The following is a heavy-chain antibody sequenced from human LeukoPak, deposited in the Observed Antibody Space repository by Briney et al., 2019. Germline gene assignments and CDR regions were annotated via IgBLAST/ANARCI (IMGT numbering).Heavy chain of an antibody. CDR1: GFPLSSHA. Sequence: PGGSLRLSCAASGFPLSSHAMSWVRQAPGKGLEWVSATSSSDAGTYYADSVRGRFTISRDNSKNTLYLQMNSLRAEDTAVYYCAKAGAVVVVAAKYFDYWGQGTLVTVSS. D-gene: IGHD2-15*01. CDR3: AKAGAVVVVAAKYFDY. CDR2: TSSSDAGT. J-gene: IGHJ4*02. V-gene: IGHV3-23*01.